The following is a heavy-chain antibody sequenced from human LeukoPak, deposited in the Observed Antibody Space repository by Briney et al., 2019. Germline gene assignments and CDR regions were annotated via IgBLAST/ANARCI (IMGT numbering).Heavy chain of an antibody. Sequence: SGTLSLTCAVSGGSISVSHCWSWVRQPPGKGLEWIGEIYHSGTTSYNPSLKSRVTISVEKSKNHFSLNLSSVTAEDTAVYYCAKDRYAAYAYYYGMDVWGQGTTVTVSS. CDR3: AKDRYAAYAYYYGMDV. J-gene: IGHJ6*02. CDR1: GGSISVSHC. D-gene: IGHD3-9*01. V-gene: IGHV4-4*02. CDR2: IYHSGTT.